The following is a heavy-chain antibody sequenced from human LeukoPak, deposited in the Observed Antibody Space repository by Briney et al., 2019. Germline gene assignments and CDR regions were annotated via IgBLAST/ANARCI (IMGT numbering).Heavy chain of an antibody. D-gene: IGHD6-13*01. V-gene: IGHV3-21*01. Sequence: GGSLRLSCAASGFTFSSYSMSWVRQAPGKGLEWVSSISSSSSYIYYADSVKGRFTISRDNAKNSLYLQMNSLRAEDTAVYYCARDLYSRASRFDPWGQGTLVTVSS. CDR2: ISSSSSYI. CDR3: ARDLYSRASRFDP. CDR1: GFTFSSYS. J-gene: IGHJ5*02.